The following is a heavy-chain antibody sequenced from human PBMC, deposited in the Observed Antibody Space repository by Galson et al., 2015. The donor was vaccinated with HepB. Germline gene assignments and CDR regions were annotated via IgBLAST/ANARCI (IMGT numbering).Heavy chain of an antibody. J-gene: IGHJ4*02. V-gene: IGHV1-69*08. D-gene: IGHD5-18*01. CDR1: GGTFSSYT. CDR2: INPILSTT. CDR3: ARGNTALLY. Sequence: SVKVSCKASGGTFSSYTISWVRQAPGQGLEWMGRINPILSTTNYAQKFQGRLTLTTDTSSSTAYMDLRYLRSADTATYYCARGNTALLYWGQGTLISVPS.